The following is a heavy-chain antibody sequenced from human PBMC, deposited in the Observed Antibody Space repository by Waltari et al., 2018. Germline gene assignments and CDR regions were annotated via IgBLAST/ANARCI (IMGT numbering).Heavy chain of an antibody. Sequence: EVRLVESGGGLVQPGGSLRLSCVGSGFTLTSYWMRWVRQTPGKGLEWVANINEDESEKYYVDSVKGRFTISRDNAKNSLVLQMDSLRGEDTAVYYCARANWGALDYWGQGALVIVSS. V-gene: IGHV3-7*01. J-gene: IGHJ4*02. D-gene: IGHD7-27*01. CDR1: GFTLTSYW. CDR2: INEDESEK. CDR3: ARANWGALDY.